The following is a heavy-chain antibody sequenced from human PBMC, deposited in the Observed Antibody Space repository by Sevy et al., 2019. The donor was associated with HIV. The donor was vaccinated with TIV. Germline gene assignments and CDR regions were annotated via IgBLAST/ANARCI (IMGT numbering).Heavy chain of an antibody. CDR1: GFTFSSYG. CDR2: IQYDGSNK. CDR3: AKDGTGFVAAPYNWFDP. D-gene: IGHD6-6*01. V-gene: IGHV3-30*02. Sequence: GGSLRLSCAASGFTFSSYGMHWVRQAPGKGLEWVAFIQYDGSNKYYADSVKGRFTVSRDSSKNTLYLQLNSLRGDDMAVYYCAKDGTGFVAAPYNWFDPWGQGTLVTVSS. J-gene: IGHJ5*02.